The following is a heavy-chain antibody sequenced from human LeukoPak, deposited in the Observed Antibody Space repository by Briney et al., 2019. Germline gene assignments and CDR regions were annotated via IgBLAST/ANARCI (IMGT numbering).Heavy chain of an antibody. Sequence: PGGSLRLSCAVSGFTFSDYYMRWSRQAPGKGLEWVSYISSSGSTIYYADSVKGRFTISRDNAKNSLYLQMNSLRAEDTAVYYCARLRGSSSWHPYWGQGTLVTVSS. CDR2: ISSSGSTI. D-gene: IGHD6-13*01. J-gene: IGHJ4*02. CDR3: ARLRGSSSWHPY. CDR1: GFTFSDYY. V-gene: IGHV3-11*01.